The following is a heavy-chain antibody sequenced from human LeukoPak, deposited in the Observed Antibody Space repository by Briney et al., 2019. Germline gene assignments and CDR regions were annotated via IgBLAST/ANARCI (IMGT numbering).Heavy chain of an antibody. CDR2: IKSETDGGTT. D-gene: IGHD3-3*01. V-gene: IGHV3-15*01. CDR1: GFTFSNAW. Sequence: GGSLRLSCAASGFTFSNAWMSWVRQAPGKGLEWVGRIKSETDGGTTDYAAPVKGRFTISRDDSKSTLYLQMNSLKTEDTAVYYCTTAYYDFWSGYYYYYMDVWGKGTTVTVSS. CDR3: TTAYYDFWSGYYYYYMDV. J-gene: IGHJ6*03.